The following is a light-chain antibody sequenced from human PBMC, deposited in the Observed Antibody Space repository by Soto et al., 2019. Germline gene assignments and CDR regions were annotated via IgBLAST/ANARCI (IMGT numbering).Light chain of an antibody. CDR1: QGIRNF. CDR2: AAS. V-gene: IGKV1-27*01. Sequence: DIQMTQSPTSLSASVGDRVTITCQASQGIRNFVAWYQQKPVKAPKLLIYAASTLQSGVPSRFSGSGSGTDFTLTINSLQPEDVATYSCQKYSSVPVFGPGTKVEIK. J-gene: IGKJ3*01. CDR3: QKYSSVPV.